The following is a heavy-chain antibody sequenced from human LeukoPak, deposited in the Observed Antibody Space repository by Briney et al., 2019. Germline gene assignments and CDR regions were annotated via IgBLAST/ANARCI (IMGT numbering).Heavy chain of an antibody. CDR1: GFTFSDYS. V-gene: IGHV3-74*01. J-gene: IGHJ4*02. CDR2: INSDGKTT. D-gene: IGHD3/OR15-3a*01. Sequence: PGGSLRLSCAASGFTFSDYSMNWVRQAPGKGLEDLSYINSDGKTTWYADSVKGRLTISRDNAQNTVYLQMTSLRAEDTAVYYCARGAWTAYYLDYWGQGTLVTVSS. CDR3: ARGAWTAYYLDY.